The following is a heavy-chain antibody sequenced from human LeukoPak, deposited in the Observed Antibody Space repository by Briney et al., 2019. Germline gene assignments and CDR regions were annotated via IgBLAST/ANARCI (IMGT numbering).Heavy chain of an antibody. D-gene: IGHD6-6*01. V-gene: IGHV4-34*01. CDR1: GGSFSGYS. CDR3: ARAVEEISSSYFYYYHMDV. CDR2: INPSGSP. J-gene: IGHJ6*03. Sequence: TPSETLSLTCDVYGGSFSGYSWTWIRQPPGKGLEWIGEINPSGSPNYNPSLKSRVTISLDTSKTQFSLKLSSVTAADTAVYFCARAVEEISSSYFYYYHMDVWVKGTTVTVSS.